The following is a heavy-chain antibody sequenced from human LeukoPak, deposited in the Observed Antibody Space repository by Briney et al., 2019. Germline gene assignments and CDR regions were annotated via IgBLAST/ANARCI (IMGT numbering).Heavy chain of an antibody. CDR3: ARGRSIAAAGTNYYYGMDV. J-gene: IGHJ6*02. CDR1: GYTFTSYD. D-gene: IGHD6-13*01. CDR2: MNPNSGNT. V-gene: IGHV1-8*01. Sequence: GASVKVSCKASGYTFTSYDINWVRQATGQGLEWMGWMNPNSGNTGYAQKFQGRVTMTRNTSISTAYMELSSLRSEDTAVYYCARGRSIAAAGTNYYYGMDVWGRGTTVTVSS.